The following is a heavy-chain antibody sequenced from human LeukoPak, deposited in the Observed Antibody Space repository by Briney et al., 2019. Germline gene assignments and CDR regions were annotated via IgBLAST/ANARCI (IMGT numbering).Heavy chain of an antibody. V-gene: IGHV1-8*01. CDR3: ARGDYHSYYGSGSYNY. D-gene: IGHD3-10*01. J-gene: IGHJ4*02. CDR1: GYTFTSYD. CDR2: MNPNTGNA. Sequence: ASVKVSCKASGYTFTSYDINWVRQATGQGLEWMGWMNPNTGNAGYAQKFQGRVTMTRNTSISTAYMELSSLRSEDTAVYYCARGDYHSYYGSGSYNYWGQGTLVTVSS.